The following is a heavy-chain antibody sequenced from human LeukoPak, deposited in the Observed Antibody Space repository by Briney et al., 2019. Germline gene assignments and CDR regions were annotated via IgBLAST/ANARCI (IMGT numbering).Heavy chain of an antibody. CDR2: IWYDGSDE. V-gene: IGHV3-33*01. J-gene: IGHJ6*02. CDR3: ARVGCTGGSCLAYNYYAMDV. D-gene: IGHD2-15*01. Sequence: TGGSLRLSCAASGFTFNTYGMNWVREAPGKGLEWVAIIWYDGSDEYYAEPVKCRFTISRDNSKNTLYLQVNSLRAEDTAVYYCARVGCTGGSCLAYNYYAMDVWGQGTTVTVSS. CDR1: GFTFNTYG.